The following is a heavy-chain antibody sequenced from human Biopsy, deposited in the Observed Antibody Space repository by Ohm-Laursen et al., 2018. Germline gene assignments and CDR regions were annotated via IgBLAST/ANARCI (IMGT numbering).Heavy chain of an antibody. CDR2: ISPKSGDT. V-gene: IGHV1-2*02. J-gene: IGHJ4*02. CDR1: GFSFTGYY. Sequence: ASVKVSCKASGFSFTGYYIHWARQAPGQGLEWMGWISPKSGDTNYAHKFQGNITMTRDTSMSTAYMEMSRLRCDDTAVYYCALQSVAQMKNFDYWGQGTLVTVSS. D-gene: IGHD6-19*01. CDR3: ALQSVAQMKNFDY.